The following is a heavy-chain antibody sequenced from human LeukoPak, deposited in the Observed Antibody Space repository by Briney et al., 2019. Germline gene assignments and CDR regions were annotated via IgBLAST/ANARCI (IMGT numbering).Heavy chain of an antibody. CDR3: ARDLRRGSLVY. V-gene: IGHV3-30-3*01. CDR2: ISYDGSNK. Sequence: PGGSLRLSCAASGFTFSSYAMHWVRQAPGKALEWVAVISYDGSNKYYADSVKGRFTISRDNSKNTLYLQMNSLRAEDTAVYYCARDLRRGSLVYWGQGTLVTVSS. D-gene: IGHD3-10*01. J-gene: IGHJ4*02. CDR1: GFTFSSYA.